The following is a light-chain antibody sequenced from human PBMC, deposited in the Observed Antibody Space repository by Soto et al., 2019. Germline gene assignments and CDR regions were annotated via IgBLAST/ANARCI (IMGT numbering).Light chain of an antibody. V-gene: IGLV2-14*03. J-gene: IGLJ2*01. CDR1: SSDVGGYNY. CDR2: DVS. CDR3: SSYTSSSTLV. Sequence: QSALTQPASVSGSPGQSITISCTGTSSDVGGYNYVSWYHHHPGKAPKLMIFDVSNRPSGVSNRFSGSESGNTASLTISGLQAEDEADYYCSSYTSSSTLVFGGGTKLTVL.